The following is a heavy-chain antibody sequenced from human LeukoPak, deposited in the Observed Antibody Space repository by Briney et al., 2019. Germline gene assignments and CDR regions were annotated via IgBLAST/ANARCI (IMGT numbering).Heavy chain of an antibody. D-gene: IGHD2-2*03. CDR1: GFTFSSYW. CDR3: ARDNGYCSSTSCYSWFDP. CDR2: IKQDGSEK. Sequence: GGSLRLSCAASGFTFSSYWMSWVRQAPEKGLEWVANIKQDGSEKYYVDSVKGRFTISRDKAKNSLYLQMNSLRAEDTAVYYCARDNGYCSSTSCYSWFDPWGQGTLVTVSS. V-gene: IGHV3-7*01. J-gene: IGHJ5*02.